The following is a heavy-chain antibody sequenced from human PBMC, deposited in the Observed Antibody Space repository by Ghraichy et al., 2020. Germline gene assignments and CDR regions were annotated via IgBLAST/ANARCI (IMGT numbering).Heavy chain of an antibody. D-gene: IGHD6-13*01. CDR2: IYYNGST. Sequence: SQTLSLTCTVSGGSISTYYWSWVRQPPGKGLEWIGFIYYNGSTNYNPSVKSRVTISVDTSKNQFSLKLSSVTAADTAVYYCARLSVSSWYLWFDPWGQGTLVIVSS. V-gene: IGHV4-59*01. J-gene: IGHJ5*02. CDR1: GGSISTYY. CDR3: ARLSVSSWYLWFDP.